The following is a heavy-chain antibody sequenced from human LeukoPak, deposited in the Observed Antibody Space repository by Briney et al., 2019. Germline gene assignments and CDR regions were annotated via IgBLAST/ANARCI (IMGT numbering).Heavy chain of an antibody. CDR3: ARVDGYYYYYYMDV. V-gene: IGHV4-38-2*02. Sequence: PSETLSLTCTVSGYSIGSGYYWGWIRQPPGWGLEWIGSIYHSGSTYYNPSLKSRVTISVDTSKNQFSLELGSVTAADTAVYYCARVDGYYYYYYMDVWGKRTTVTVSS. J-gene: IGHJ6*03. CDR2: IYHSGST. CDR1: GYSIGSGYY.